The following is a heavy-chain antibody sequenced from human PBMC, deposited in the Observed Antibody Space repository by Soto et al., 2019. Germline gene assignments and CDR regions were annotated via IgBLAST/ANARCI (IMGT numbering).Heavy chain of an antibody. CDR2: INHSGST. CDR1: GGSFSGYY. V-gene: IGHV4-34*01. CDR3: ARAPHSDYYGMDV. J-gene: IGHJ6*02. Sequence: PSETLSLTCAVYGGSFSGYYWSWIRQPPGKGLEWIGEINHSGSTNYNPSLKSRVTISVDTSKNQFSLKLSSVTAADTAVYYCARAPHSDYYGMDVWGQGTTVTVS.